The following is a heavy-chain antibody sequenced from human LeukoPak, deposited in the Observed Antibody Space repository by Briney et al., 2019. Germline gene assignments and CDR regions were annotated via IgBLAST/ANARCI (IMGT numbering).Heavy chain of an antibody. D-gene: IGHD2-15*01. J-gene: IGHJ4*02. CDR3: ARGDGGGGTHPFDY. CDR2: VWYDRSLK. Sequence: GKSLGLSCAASGFTFSTYGMNWVRQAPGKGLECVAVVWYDRSLKYYRDSVKGRFTISRDNSKNTLYLQMNSLRVEDTAVYYCARGDGGGGTHPFDYWGQGTLVTVSS. V-gene: IGHV3-33*01. CDR1: GFTFSTYG.